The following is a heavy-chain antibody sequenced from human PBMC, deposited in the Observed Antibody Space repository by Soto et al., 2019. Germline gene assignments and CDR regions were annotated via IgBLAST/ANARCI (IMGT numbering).Heavy chain of an antibody. CDR1: GFTFSSYA. D-gene: IGHD1-26*01. CDR3: ARRGSGSYYDS. J-gene: IGHJ4*02. CDR2: ISGSGGST. Sequence: EVQLLESGGGLVQPGGSLRLSCAASGFTFSSYAMRWVRQAPGKGLEWVSAISGSGGSTYYEDSVKGRFTISRDNSKNTLYLQMNSLRAEDTAVYYCARRGSGSYYDSWGQGTLVTDSS. V-gene: IGHV3-23*01.